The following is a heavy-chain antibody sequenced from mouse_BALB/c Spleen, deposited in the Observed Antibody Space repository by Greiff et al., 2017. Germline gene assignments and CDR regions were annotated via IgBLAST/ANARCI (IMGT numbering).Heavy chain of an antibody. CDR3: ARRHYGNPDD. Sequence: VQLQQSGAELVRPGSSVKISCKASGYAFSSYWMNWVKQRPGQGLEWIGQIYPGDGDTNYNGKFKGKATLTADKSSSTAYMQLSSLTSEDSAVYFCARRHYGNPDDWGQGTSVTVSS. J-gene: IGHJ4*01. CDR1: GYAFSSYW. D-gene: IGHD2-1*01. V-gene: IGHV1-80*01. CDR2: IYPGDGDT.